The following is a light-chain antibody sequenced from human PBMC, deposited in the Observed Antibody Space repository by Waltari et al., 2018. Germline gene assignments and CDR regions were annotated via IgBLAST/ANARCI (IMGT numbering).Light chain of an antibody. J-gene: IGKJ2*01. V-gene: IGKV3-15*01. CDR1: QSGISN. CDR3: QQYNNWPLYT. CDR2: VAS. Sequence: EIVMTQSPATLSVSPGERATLSCRTSQSGISNLALYQQKPGQSPRLLIYVASTRATGIPARFSGSGSGTEFTLTISSLQSEEFAVYYCQQYNNWPLYTFGQGTKLEIK.